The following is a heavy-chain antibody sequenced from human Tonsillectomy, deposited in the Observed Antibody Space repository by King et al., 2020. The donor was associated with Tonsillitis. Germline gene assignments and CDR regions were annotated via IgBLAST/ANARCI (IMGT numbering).Heavy chain of an antibody. D-gene: IGHD1-26*01. V-gene: IGHV4-39*01. CDR1: GGSISSSDHY. Sequence: QLQESGPGVVKPSETLSLTCTVSGGSISSSDHYWAWIRQPPGKGLEWIGYVYYSGTIFYNPSLKSRTTISGGTSENRFSLKLSSVTAADTAVYFCARCVSGSFDYWGQGALVTVSS. CDR3: ARCVSGSFDY. J-gene: IGHJ4*02. CDR2: VYYSGTI.